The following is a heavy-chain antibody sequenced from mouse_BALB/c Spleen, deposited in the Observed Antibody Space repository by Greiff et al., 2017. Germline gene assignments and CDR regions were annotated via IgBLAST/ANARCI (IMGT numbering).Heavy chain of an antibody. Sequence: VQLQQSGAELVKPGASVKLSCTASGFNIKDTYMHWVKQRPEQGLEWIGRIDPANGNTKYDPKFQGKATITADTSSNTAYLQLSSLTSEDTAVYYCASDLLSYAMDYWGQGTSVTVSS. V-gene: IGHV14-3*02. CDR1: GFNIKDTY. D-gene: IGHD2-1*01. CDR2: IDPANGNT. CDR3: ASDLLSYAMDY. J-gene: IGHJ4*01.